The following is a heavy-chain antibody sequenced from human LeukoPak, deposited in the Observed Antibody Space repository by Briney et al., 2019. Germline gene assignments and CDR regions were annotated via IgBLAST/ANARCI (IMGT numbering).Heavy chain of an antibody. CDR2: IYSGGTT. Sequence: GGSLRLSCAVSGFTVSGNYMSWVRQAPGKGLEWVALIYSGGTTYYADSVKGRFTISRDNSKNTLYLQMNSLRAEDTAVYYCARRAGGYSHPYDYWGQGILVTVSS. V-gene: IGHV3-53*01. CDR3: ARRAGGYSHPYDY. CDR1: GFTVSGNY. J-gene: IGHJ4*02. D-gene: IGHD4-23*01.